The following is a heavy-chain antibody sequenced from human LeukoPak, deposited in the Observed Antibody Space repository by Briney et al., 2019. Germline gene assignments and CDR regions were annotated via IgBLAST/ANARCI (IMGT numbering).Heavy chain of an antibody. CDR3: ARARYCSSTSCYGRRWFDP. CDR1: GGSFSGYY. J-gene: IGHJ5*02. V-gene: IGHV4-34*01. CDR2: INHSGST. D-gene: IGHD2-2*01. Sequence: PSETLSLTCAVYGGSFSGYYWSWIRQPPGKGLEWIGEINHSGSTNYNPSLKSRVTISVDTSKNQFSLKLSSVTAADTAVYYCARARYCSSTSCYGRRWFDPWGQGTLVTVSS.